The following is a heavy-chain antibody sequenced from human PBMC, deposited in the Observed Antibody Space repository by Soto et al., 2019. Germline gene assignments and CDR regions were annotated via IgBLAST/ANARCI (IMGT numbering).Heavy chain of an antibody. CDR1: GFSVSSNY. CDR3: AKDLQSWPLHFDY. V-gene: IGHV3-23*01. CDR2: ISGNGAGT. J-gene: IGHJ4*02. Sequence: PGGSLRLSCAISGFSVSSNYLSWVRQAPGKGLEWVSAISGNGAGTYYADSVKGRFTISRDNSENTLYLQMNSLRAEDTAVYYCAKDLQSWPLHFDYWGQGTLV.